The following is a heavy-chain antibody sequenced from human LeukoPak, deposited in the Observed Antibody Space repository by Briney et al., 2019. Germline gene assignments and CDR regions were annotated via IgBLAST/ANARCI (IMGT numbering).Heavy chain of an antibody. CDR3: ARRDDFWSGYYKDYYYYMDV. D-gene: IGHD3-3*01. CDR1: GFTFSSYW. V-gene: IGHV3-7*01. CDR2: IKQDGSEK. J-gene: IGHJ6*03. Sequence: GGSLRLSCAASGFTFSSYWMSWVRQAPGKGLEWVANIKQDGSEKYYVDSVKGRFTISRGNAKNSLYLQMNSLRAEDTAVYYCARRDDFWSGYYKDYYYYMDVWGKGTTVTVSS.